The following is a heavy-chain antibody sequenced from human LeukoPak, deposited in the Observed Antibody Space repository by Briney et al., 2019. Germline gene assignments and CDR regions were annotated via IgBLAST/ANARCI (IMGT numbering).Heavy chain of an antibody. D-gene: IGHD4/OR15-4a*01. J-gene: IGHJ4*02. CDR1: GFTFSSYS. CDR2: ITSTGYM. V-gene: IGHV3-21*01. CDR3: ARPRGTWYSDY. Sequence: GGSLRLSCAASGFTFSSYSMTWVRQAPGKGLEWVSSITSTGYMYYADSVKGRFTISRDNAKNSLYLQMSSLRAEDTAVYYCARPRGTWYSDYCGQGTLVTVSS.